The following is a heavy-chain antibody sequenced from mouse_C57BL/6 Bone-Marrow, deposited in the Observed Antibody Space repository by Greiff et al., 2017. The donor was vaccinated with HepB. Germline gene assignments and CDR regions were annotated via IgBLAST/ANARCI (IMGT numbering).Heavy chain of an antibody. D-gene: IGHD1-1*01. CDR2: ISDGGNYT. J-gene: IGHJ4*01. CDR3: ARDLGPYYCGSSSYYYAMDY. CDR1: GFTFSSYA. V-gene: IGHV5-4*01. Sequence: EVKLMESGGGLVKPGGSLKLSCAASGFTFSSYAMSWVRQTPEKRLEWVATISDGGNYTYYPDNVKGRFTISRDNAKNNLYLQMSHLKSEDTAMYYCARDLGPYYCGSSSYYYAMDYWGQGTSVTVSS.